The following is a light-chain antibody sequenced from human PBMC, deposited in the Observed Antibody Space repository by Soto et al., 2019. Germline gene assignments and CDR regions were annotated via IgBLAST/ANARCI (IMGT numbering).Light chain of an antibody. Sequence: EIVLTQSPATLSLSPGERATLSCRASQSVSSYLAWYQQKPGQAPRLLIYDASNRATGIPARFSGRGSGTDFTLTISSLEPEDFAVYYCQQRSNWPPITVGQGTRLEIK. V-gene: IGKV3-11*01. CDR1: QSVSSY. CDR2: DAS. J-gene: IGKJ5*01. CDR3: QQRSNWPPIT.